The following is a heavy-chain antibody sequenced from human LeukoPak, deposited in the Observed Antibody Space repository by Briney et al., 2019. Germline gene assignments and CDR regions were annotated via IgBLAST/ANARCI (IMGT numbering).Heavy chain of an antibody. CDR1: GGSFIGFH. J-gene: IGHJ2*01. Sequence: PSETLSLTCAVYGGSFIGFHWNWIRQAPGKGLEWIGDINHSGSTNYNPSLKSRVTISVDTSKNQFSLKLSSVTAADTAVYYCARGPGAVVTATPAYWYFDLWGRGTLVTVSS. CDR2: INHSGST. D-gene: IGHD2-21*02. CDR3: ARGPGAVVTATPAYWYFDL. V-gene: IGHV4-34*01.